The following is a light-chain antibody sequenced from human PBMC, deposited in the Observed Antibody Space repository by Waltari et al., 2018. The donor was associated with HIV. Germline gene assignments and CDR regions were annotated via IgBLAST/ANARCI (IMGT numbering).Light chain of an antibody. Sequence: DIVMTQSTDSLSVSLGERATIECKSTQNLLLNNSNYLAWYQQKPGQPPKLLTYWSSVRESGVPDRFRASGSRAAFTLTISSLQAEDVAVYYCQQYFQIPWTFGQGTWVEVK. CDR3: QQYFQIPWT. V-gene: IGKV4-1*01. CDR1: QNLLLNNSNY. J-gene: IGKJ1*01. CDR2: WSS.